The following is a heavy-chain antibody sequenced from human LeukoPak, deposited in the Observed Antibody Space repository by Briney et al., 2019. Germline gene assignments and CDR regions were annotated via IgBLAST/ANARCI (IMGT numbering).Heavy chain of an antibody. Sequence: SETLSLTCTVSGYSISSGYYWGWIRQPPGKGLECIGSIYHSGSTYYSPSLKSRVTISVDTSKNQFSLKLSSVTAADTAVYYCAREDYYDSSGYPVDYWGQGTLVTVSS. CDR3: AREDYYDSSGYPVDY. CDR1: GYSISSGYY. D-gene: IGHD3-22*01. CDR2: IYHSGST. V-gene: IGHV4-38-2*02. J-gene: IGHJ4*02.